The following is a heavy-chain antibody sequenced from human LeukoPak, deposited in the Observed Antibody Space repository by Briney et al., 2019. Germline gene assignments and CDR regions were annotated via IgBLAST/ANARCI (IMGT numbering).Heavy chain of an antibody. V-gene: IGHV3-23*01. Sequence: GGSLRLSCAVSGFTFSTSPMAWVRQAPGKGLEWVSSIHAGGSDPFCADSVQGRCTISRDNSKNTLSLQLNSLRAEDTAVYYCARDVVISDASGSSLEYYYYGMDVWGQGTTVTVSS. CDR1: GFTFSTSP. J-gene: IGHJ6*02. CDR3: ARDVVISDASGSSLEYYYYGMDV. CDR2: IHAGGSDP. D-gene: IGHD3-10*01.